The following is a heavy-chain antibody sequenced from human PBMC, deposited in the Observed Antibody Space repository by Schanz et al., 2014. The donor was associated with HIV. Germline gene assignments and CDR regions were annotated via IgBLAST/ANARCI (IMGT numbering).Heavy chain of an antibody. CDR2: ISGSGGST. J-gene: IGHJ6*02. CDR3: AKDGAPSGSYSYGMDV. V-gene: IGHV3-23*04. CDR1: GFTFSSYA. D-gene: IGHD3-10*01. Sequence: VQMVESGGGVVRPGGSLRLSCAASGFTFSSYAMSWVRQAPGKGLEWVSVISGSGGSTYYADSVKGRFTISRDNSKNTLYLQMNSLRAEDTAVYHCAKDGAPSGSYSYGMDVWGQGTTVTVSS.